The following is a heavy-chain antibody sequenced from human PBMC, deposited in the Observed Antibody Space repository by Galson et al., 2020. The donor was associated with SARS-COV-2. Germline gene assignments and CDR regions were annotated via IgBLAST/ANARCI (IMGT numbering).Heavy chain of an antibody. CDR3: ANYHDATGYYSRAI. J-gene: IGHJ4*02. Sequence: TGGSLRLSCAVSGLTFNNYAMKWVRQAPGKGLEWIATVGPTGSYTFYAESVKGRFIISRDNSKNTLFLQMGSLRVEDTAMYYCANYHDATGYYSRAIWGQGTLVTVSS. D-gene: IGHD3-22*01. V-gene: IGHV3-23*01. CDR1: GLTFNNYA. CDR2: VGPTGSYT.